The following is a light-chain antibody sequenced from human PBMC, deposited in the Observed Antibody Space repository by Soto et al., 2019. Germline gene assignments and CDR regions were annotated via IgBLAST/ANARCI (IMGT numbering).Light chain of an antibody. V-gene: IGLV2-14*01. Sequence: ASVSGSPGQSITISCTGTSSEVGGYNYVSWYQQHPGKAPKLMIYDVSNRPSGVSNRFSGSKSGNTASLTISGLQAEDEADYYCSSYTSSSTLWVFGTGTKVTVL. CDR3: SSYTSSSTLWV. CDR2: DVS. CDR1: SSEVGGYNY. J-gene: IGLJ1*01.